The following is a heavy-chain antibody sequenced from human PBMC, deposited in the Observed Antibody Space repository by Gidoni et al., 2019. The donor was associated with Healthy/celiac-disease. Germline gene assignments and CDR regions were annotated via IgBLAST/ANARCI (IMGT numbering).Heavy chain of an antibody. CDR2: ISSSSSYI. Sequence: EVQLVESGGGLVKPGGSLRLSCAASGFTFSSYSMNWVRHAPGKGLEWVSSISSSSSYIYYADSVKGRFTISRDNAKNSLYLQMNSLRAEDTAVYYCAREGGVRYYDSTDPRSYDAFDIWGQGTMVTVSS. CDR1: GFTFSSYS. V-gene: IGHV3-21*01. CDR3: AREGGVRYYDSTDPRSYDAFDI. J-gene: IGHJ3*02. D-gene: IGHD3-22*01.